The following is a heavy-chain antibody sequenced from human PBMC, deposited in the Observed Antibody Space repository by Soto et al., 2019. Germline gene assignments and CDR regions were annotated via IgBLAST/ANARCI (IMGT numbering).Heavy chain of an antibody. J-gene: IGHJ6*02. V-gene: IGHV1-69*13. D-gene: IGHD6-19*01. CDR2: IIPIFGTA. CDR1: GGTFSSYA. CDR3: AHSKAVAGTEYYYGMDV. Sequence: GASVKVSCKASGGTFSSYAISWVRQAPGQGLEWMGGIIPIFGTANYAQKFQGRVTITADESTSTAYMELSSLRSEDTAVYYCAHSKAVAGTEYYYGMDVWGQGTTVTVSS.